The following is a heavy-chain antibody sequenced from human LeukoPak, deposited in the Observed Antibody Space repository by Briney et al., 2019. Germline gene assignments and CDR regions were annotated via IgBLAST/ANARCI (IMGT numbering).Heavy chain of an antibody. V-gene: IGHV1-69*05. J-gene: IGHJ4*02. CDR2: IIPIFGTA. D-gene: IGHD6-13*01. CDR1: GGTFSSYA. CDR3: LCFGLGAHGAGTY. Sequence: GSSVKVSCKASGGTFSSYAISWVRQAPGQGLEWIGGIIPIFGTANYAQKFQGRVTITTDESTSTAYMELSSLRSEDTAVYYCLCFGLGAHGAGTYWGQGTLVTVSS.